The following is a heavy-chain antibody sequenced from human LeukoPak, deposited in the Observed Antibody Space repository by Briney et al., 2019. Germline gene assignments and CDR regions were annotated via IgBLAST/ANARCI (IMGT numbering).Heavy chain of an antibody. CDR3: ARGRPPLWFGESGHDRSDY. CDR2: INPNSGGT. D-gene: IGHD3-10*01. Sequence: ASVKVSCKASGYTFTGYYMHWVRQAPGQGLEWMVWINPNSGGTNYAQKFQGRVTMTRDTSISTAYMELSRLRSDDTAVYYCARGRPPLWFGESGHDRSDYWGQGTLVTVSS. CDR1: GYTFTGYY. J-gene: IGHJ4*02. V-gene: IGHV1-2*02.